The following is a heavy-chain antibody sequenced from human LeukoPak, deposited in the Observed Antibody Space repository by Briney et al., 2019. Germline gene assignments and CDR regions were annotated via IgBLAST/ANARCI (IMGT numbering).Heavy chain of an antibody. CDR2: ISYDGSNK. Sequence: GGSLRLSCAASGFTFSSYAMHWVRQAPGKGLEWVAVISYDGSNKYYADSVKGRFTIPRDNSKNTLYLQMNSLRAEDTAVYYCAGSSWLGWWGQGTLVTVSS. CDR3: AGSSWLGW. D-gene: IGHD6-13*01. J-gene: IGHJ4*02. CDR1: GFTFSSYA. V-gene: IGHV3-30-3*01.